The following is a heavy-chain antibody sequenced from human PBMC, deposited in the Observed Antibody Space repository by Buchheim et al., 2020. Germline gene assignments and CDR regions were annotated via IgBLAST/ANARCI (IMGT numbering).Heavy chain of an antibody. CDR3: ARDVLLEGLFPSFDY. CDR2: ISSSGSTI. V-gene: IGHV3-48*03. D-gene: IGHD2-21*01. Sequence: EVQLVESGGGLVQPGGSLRLSCAASGFTFSSYEMNWVRQAPGKGLEWVSYISSSGSTIYYADSVKGRFTISRDNAKTSLYLQMNSLRAEDTAVYYCARDVLLEGLFPSFDYWGQGTL. CDR1: GFTFSSYE. J-gene: IGHJ4*02.